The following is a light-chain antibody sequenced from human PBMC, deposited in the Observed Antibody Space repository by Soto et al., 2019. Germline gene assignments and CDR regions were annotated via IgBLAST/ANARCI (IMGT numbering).Light chain of an antibody. Sequence: EIVMTQSPATLSVSPGERATLSCRASQSVSSNLAWYQQKPGQAPRLLIYDASTRVTGIPARLSGSGSGTEFTLTIRSVQSEDFSIYCCQQYHIWPVTGGPATDVDIK. V-gene: IGKV3-15*01. CDR3: QQYHIWPVT. J-gene: IGKJ3*01. CDR2: DAS. CDR1: QSVSSN.